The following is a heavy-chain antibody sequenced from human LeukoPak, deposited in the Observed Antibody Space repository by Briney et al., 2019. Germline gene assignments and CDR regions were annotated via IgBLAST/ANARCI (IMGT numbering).Heavy chain of an antibody. CDR1: GFRVSDYY. Sequence: PWGSLSLTCAVSGFRVSDYYMSWVRQAPGKGLEWIGLIRASGEAFYAAFVRGRFAISIDESENKLSLQMNCLSVEDTAVYFCARDRAALQDWVEFDPWGQGTPVIVSS. CDR3: ARDRAALQDWVEFDP. J-gene: IGHJ5*02. D-gene: IGHD3/OR15-3a*01. CDR2: IRASGEA. V-gene: IGHV3-66*03.